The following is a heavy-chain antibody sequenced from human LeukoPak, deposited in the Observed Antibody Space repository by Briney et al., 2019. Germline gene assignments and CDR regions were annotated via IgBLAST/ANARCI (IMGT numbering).Heavy chain of an antibody. D-gene: IGHD1-26*01. CDR3: ARLGSYHDF. CDR1: GASISHFY. CDR2: IHPTGGS. V-gene: IGHV4-4*09. Sequence: SGTLSLTCTVSGASISHFYWSWIRQTPEKGLEWMGHIHPTGGSTPYPSLRSRLTLSMDTSRNQLSLKLTSVTAADTAVYFCARLGSYHDFWGQGALVSVSS. J-gene: IGHJ4*02.